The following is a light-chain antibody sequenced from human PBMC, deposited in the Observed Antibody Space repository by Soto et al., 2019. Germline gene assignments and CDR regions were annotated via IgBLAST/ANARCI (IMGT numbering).Light chain of an antibody. V-gene: IGLV1-44*01. CDR1: TSNIGSNT. Sequence: QSVLTQPPSASGTPGRRVTIPCSGTTSNIGSNTVNWYQQPPGTAPKLLIYSNNQRPSGVPDRFSGAKSGTSASLAISGLQSEDEADYYCAAWDDSLKGPVFGGGTKLTVL. CDR3: AAWDDSLKGPV. CDR2: SNN. J-gene: IGLJ2*01.